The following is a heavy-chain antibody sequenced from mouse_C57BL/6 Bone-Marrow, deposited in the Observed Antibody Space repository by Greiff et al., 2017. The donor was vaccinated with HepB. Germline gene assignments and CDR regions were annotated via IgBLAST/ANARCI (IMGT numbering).Heavy chain of an antibody. Sequence: QVQLQQPGAELVKPGASVKLSCKASGYTFTSYWMQWVKQRTGQGLEWIGEIDPSGSYTNYNQKFKGKATLTVDTSSSTAYMQLSSLTSEDSAVYYCAQGFFYGSPAWFAYWGQGTLVTVSA. CDR3: AQGFFYGSPAWFAY. D-gene: IGHD1-1*01. CDR2: IDPSGSYT. V-gene: IGHV1-50*01. CDR1: GYTFTSYW. J-gene: IGHJ3*01.